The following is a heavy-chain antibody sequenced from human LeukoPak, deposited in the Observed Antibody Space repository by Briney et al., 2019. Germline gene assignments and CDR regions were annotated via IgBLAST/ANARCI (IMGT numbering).Heavy chain of an antibody. J-gene: IGHJ4*02. V-gene: IGHV1-2*04. D-gene: IGHD3-10*01. Sequence: ASVKVSCKASGYTFTGYYMHWVRQAPGQGLEWMGWTNPNSGGTNYAQKFQGWVTMTRDTSISTAYMELSRLRSDDTAVYYCARVHASGNDEFFDYWGQGTLVTVSS. CDR2: TNPNSGGT. CDR3: ARVHASGNDEFFDY. CDR1: GYTFTGYY.